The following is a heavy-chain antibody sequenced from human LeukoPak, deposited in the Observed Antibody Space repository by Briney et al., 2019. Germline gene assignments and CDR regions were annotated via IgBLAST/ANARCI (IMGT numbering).Heavy chain of an antibody. V-gene: IGHV4-34*01. D-gene: IGHD5/OR15-5a*01. CDR1: GGSFSGYY. CDR3: ARSESVSRFDP. CDR2: TNHSGST. Sequence: SETLSLTCAVYGGSFSGYYWSWIRQPPGKGLEWIGETNHSGSTNYNPSLKSRVTISVDTSKNQFSLKLSSVTAADTAVYYCARSESVSRFDPWGQGTLVTVSS. J-gene: IGHJ5*02.